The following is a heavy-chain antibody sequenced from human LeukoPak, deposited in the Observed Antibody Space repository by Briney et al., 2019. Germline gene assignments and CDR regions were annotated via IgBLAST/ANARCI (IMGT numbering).Heavy chain of an antibody. Sequence: PGGSLRLSCVASGFTFDDYGMSWVRQAPGKGLEWVSGINWNGGSTGYADSVKGRFTISRDNAKNSLYLQMNSLRAEDTALYYCARTNTLVRGVIIEPLDYRGQGTLVTVSS. CDR2: INWNGGST. J-gene: IGHJ4*02. CDR3: ARTNTLVRGVIIEPLDY. D-gene: IGHD3-10*01. V-gene: IGHV3-20*04. CDR1: GFTFDDYG.